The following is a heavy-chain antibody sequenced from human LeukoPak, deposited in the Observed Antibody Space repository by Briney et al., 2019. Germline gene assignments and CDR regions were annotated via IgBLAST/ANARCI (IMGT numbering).Heavy chain of an antibody. CDR3: ARAVAGSFDY. V-gene: IGHV3-21*01. Sequence: GGSLRLSCAASGFTFSSYSMNWVRQAPGKGLEWVSSISSSSSYIYYADSVKGRFTISRDNAKNSLYLQMNSLRVEDTAVYFCARAVAGSFDYWGQGTLVTVSS. D-gene: IGHD6-19*01. J-gene: IGHJ4*02. CDR1: GFTFSSYS. CDR2: ISSSSSYI.